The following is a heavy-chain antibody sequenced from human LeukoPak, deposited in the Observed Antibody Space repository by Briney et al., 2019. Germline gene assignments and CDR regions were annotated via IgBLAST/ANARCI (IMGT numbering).Heavy chain of an antibody. CDR3: ARDWAWGGFDH. V-gene: IGHV3-74*01. CDR1: GITFRSYW. CDR2: IRTDGGTK. Sequence: GGSLRLSCAAYGITFRSYWMHWVRQAPGKGLAWVSRIRTDGGTKYYADSVKGRSTVSRDNARNTLYLQMDSLRVDDTAVYYCARDWAWGGFDHWGQGTLVTVSS. D-gene: IGHD3-16*01. J-gene: IGHJ4*02.